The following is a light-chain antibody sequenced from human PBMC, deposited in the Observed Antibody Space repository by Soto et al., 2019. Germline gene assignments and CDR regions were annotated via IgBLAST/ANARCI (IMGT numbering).Light chain of an antibody. CDR1: QSFSNW. CDR2: KES. Sequence: DIQMTQSPSTLSASVGDTVTITCRASQSFSNWLAWYQQKPGKAPKFLIYKESTLESGVPSRFSGSGSGTEYPLTISSLQPDDLATYYCQQYNSYSWTFGQGTKVEIK. J-gene: IGKJ1*01. CDR3: QQYNSYSWT. V-gene: IGKV1-5*03.